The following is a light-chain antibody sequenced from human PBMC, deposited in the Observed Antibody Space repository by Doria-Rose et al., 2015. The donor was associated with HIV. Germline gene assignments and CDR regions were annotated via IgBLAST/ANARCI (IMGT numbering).Light chain of an antibody. Sequence: TQSPGTLSLSPGERATLSCRASQRVKSSYLAWYQQKPGQAPRLLIYDASTRATGIPDRFSGSGSVTDFTLTIIRLEPEDVAVNYWQKNGTSRRTFGEGTRLE. CDR1: QRVKSSY. CDR3: QKNGTSRRT. CDR2: DAS. J-gene: IGKJ5*01. V-gene: IGKV3-20*01.